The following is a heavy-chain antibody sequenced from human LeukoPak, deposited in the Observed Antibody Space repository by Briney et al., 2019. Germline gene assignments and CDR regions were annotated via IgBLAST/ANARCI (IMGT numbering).Heavy chain of an antibody. V-gene: IGHV4-39*07. CDR2: LYYGGST. Sequence: PSETLSLTCTVSGGSIRSSDYYWGWIRQPPGKGLEWIGSLYYGGSTDYNPSLKSRVTISVDTSKNQFSLRLSSVTAADTAVYYCARDGGYWGQGTLVTVSS. J-gene: IGHJ4*02. CDR1: GGSIRSSDYY. CDR3: ARDGGY.